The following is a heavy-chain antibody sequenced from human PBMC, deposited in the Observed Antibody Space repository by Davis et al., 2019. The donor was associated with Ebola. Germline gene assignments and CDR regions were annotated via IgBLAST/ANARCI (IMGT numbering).Heavy chain of an antibody. CDR2: IDQVGSER. J-gene: IGHJ5*02. Sequence: PGGSLRLSCAASGFTFRTYSTFWMMWIRQAPGKGLEWVANIDQVGSERNYIDSVKGRFTISRDNAKNSLYLQMSSLRAEDTAVYYCAKASSDIYGSNGLWWSWFDPWGQGTLVTVSS. CDR3: AKASSDIYGSNGLWWSWFDP. D-gene: IGHD2-8*01. CDR1: GFTFRTYSTFW. V-gene: IGHV3-7*01.